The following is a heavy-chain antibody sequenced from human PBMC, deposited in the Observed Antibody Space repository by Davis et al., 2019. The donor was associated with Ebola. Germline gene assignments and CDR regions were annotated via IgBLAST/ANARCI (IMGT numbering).Heavy chain of an antibody. CDR2: IYYSGST. J-gene: IGHJ5*02. CDR1: GGSISSYY. V-gene: IGHV4-59*01. D-gene: IGHD3-3*01. Sequence: SETLSLTCTVSGGSISSYYWSWIRQPPGKGLEWIGYIYYSGSTNYNPSLKSRVTISVDTSKNQFSLKLSSVTAADTAVYYCARDKYYDFWSGYYSPTGFDPWGQGTLVTVSS. CDR3: ARDKYYDFWSGYYSPTGFDP.